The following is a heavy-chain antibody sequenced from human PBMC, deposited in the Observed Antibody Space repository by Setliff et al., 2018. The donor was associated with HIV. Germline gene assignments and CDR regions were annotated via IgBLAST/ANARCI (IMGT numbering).Heavy chain of an antibody. V-gene: IGHV3-23*01. D-gene: IGHD3-10*01. CDR3: AKTPLALVRGAQPYFDY. CDR1: GFTLDNYA. CDR2: LAWNSGTA. Sequence: PGGSLRFSCAASGFTLDNYAMHWVRQVPGKGLEWVSGLAWNSGTAAYADSVKGRFTISRDNSKNTLYLQMNSLRAEDSAVYYCAKTPLALVRGAQPYFDYWGQGTLVTVSS. J-gene: IGHJ4*02.